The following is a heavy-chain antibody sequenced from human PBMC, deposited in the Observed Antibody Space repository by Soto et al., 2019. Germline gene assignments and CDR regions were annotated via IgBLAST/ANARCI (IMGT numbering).Heavy chain of an antibody. CDR2: IYYSGST. CDR3: ARHTDYDFWSGYYVWFDP. J-gene: IGHJ5*02. Sequence: QVQLQASGPGLVKPSETLSLNCTVYGGSISSYYWSWIRQPPGKGLEWIGYIYYSGSTNDNPSLRIRVTISVDTSKHQFSLERSSGTAADTAVYYWARHTDYDFWSGYYVWFDPWCQGTLVTVSS. V-gene: IGHV4-59*08. CDR1: GGSISSYY. D-gene: IGHD3-3*01.